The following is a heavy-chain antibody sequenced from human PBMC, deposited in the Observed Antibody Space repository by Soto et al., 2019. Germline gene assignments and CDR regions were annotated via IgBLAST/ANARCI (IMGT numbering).Heavy chain of an antibody. V-gene: IGHV3-11*01. CDR1: GSTFSDYN. CDR2: ISSSDTTI. D-gene: IGHD5-12*01. J-gene: IGHJ6*02. Sequence: QVHLVESGGGLVKPGGSLRLSCAASGSTFSDYNMSWIRQAPGKGLEWVSYISSSDTTIYYADSVKGRFTISRDNAKNQLYLQMNSLRAEDTAVYYCARPHIMASDAMDVWGQGTTVTVSS. CDR3: ARPHIMASDAMDV.